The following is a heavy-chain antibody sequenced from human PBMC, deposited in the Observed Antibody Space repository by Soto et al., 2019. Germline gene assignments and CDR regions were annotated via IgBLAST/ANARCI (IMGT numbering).Heavy chain of an antibody. V-gene: IGHV1-69*05. CDR1: GGTFSSYA. D-gene: IGHD6-19*01. Sequence: QVQLVQSGAEVKKPGSSVKVSCKASGGTFSSYAINWVRQAPGQGLEWMGGIIPMFATADYAQRFQGRVTITSDESTSTAFIELSSLGSEVTSLYSCAQCLLPVNYFYGMDVWGQGTTVTVSS. J-gene: IGHJ6*02. CDR2: IIPMFATA. CDR3: AQCLLPVNYFYGMDV.